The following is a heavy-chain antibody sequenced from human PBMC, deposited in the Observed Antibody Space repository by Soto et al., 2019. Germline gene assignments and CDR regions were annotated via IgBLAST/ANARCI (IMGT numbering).Heavy chain of an antibody. Sequence: PSETLSLTCAVYGGSFSGYYWSWIRQPPGKGLEWIGEINHSGSTNYNPSLKSRVTISVDTSKNQFSLKLSSVTAADTAVYYCARGRFWARNSSGWSRYYYYGMDVWGQGTTVTVS. J-gene: IGHJ6*02. V-gene: IGHV4-34*01. D-gene: IGHD6-19*01. CDR2: INHSGST. CDR3: ARGRFWARNSSGWSRYYYYGMDV. CDR1: GGSFSGYY.